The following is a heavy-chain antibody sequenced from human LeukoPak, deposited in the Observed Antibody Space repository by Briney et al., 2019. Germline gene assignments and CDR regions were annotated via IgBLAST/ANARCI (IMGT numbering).Heavy chain of an antibody. CDR2: IYTSGST. D-gene: IGHD6-25*01. V-gene: IGHV4-4*07. J-gene: IGHJ4*02. CDR3: AREVEAAVYFDD. Sequence: PSETLSLTCTVSGGSISSYYWSSIPQPAGKGLEWIGRIYTSGSTNYKPSLKSRVTLSVDTSKNQFSLKLSSVTAAETAVYYGAREVEAAVYFDDWGQGTLVTVSS. CDR1: GGSISSYY.